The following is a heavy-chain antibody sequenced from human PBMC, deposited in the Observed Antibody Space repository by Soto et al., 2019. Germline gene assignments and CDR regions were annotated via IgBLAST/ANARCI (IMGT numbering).Heavy chain of an antibody. CDR3: ARGCIAVDGTPGYSFDP. D-gene: IGHD6-19*01. J-gene: IGHJ5*02. Sequence: QVQLQQWGAGLLKPSETLSLTCAVYGGSFSGYYWSWIRQPPGKGLEWIGEINHSGSTNYNPSLKSRVTVSVDTSKNQFSLRLSSVTAADTAVYYCARGCIAVDGTPGYSFDPWGQGTLVTVSS. CDR2: INHSGST. CDR1: GGSFSGYY. V-gene: IGHV4-34*01.